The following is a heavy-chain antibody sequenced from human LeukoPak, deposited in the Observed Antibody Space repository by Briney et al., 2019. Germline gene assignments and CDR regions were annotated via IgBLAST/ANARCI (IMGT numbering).Heavy chain of an antibody. CDR2: INHSGST. Sequence: SETLSLTCAVYGGSFSGYYWSWIRQPPGKGLEWIGEINHSGSTNYNPSLKSRVTISVDTSKNQFSLKLSSVTAADTAVYYCARGGYYYDSSGDPGRGYYFDYWGQGTLVTVSS. CDR3: ARGGYYYDSSGDPGRGYYFDY. CDR1: GGSFSGYY. D-gene: IGHD3-22*01. V-gene: IGHV4-34*01. J-gene: IGHJ4*02.